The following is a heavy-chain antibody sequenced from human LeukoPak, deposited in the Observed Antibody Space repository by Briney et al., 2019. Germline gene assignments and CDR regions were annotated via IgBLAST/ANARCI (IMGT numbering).Heavy chain of an antibody. V-gene: IGHV4-38-2*02. CDR1: GHSINNNYH. J-gene: IGHJ4*02. CDR3: AISTPKIPTLGY. Sequence: SETLSLTCSVSGHSINNNYHWGWIRQPPGKGLEWIGSLHHTGNTYYNPSLKSRVIISVDTSKNQFSLKLSSVTAADTAVYYCAISTPKIPTLGYWGQGTLVTVSS. CDR2: LHHTGNT.